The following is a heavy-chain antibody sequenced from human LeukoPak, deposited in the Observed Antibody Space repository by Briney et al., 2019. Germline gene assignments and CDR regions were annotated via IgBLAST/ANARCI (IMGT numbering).Heavy chain of an antibody. J-gene: IGHJ4*02. CDR1: GGSISSGSYY. CDR3: ARDSGWLLNYFDY. CDR2: IYTSGCT. D-gene: IGHD3-22*01. Sequence: PSETLSLTCTVSGGSISSGSYYWSWIRQPAGKGLEWIGRIYTSGCTNYNPSLKSRVTISVDTSKNQFSLKLSSVTAADTAVYYCARDSGWLLNYFDYWGQGTLVTVSS. V-gene: IGHV4-61*02.